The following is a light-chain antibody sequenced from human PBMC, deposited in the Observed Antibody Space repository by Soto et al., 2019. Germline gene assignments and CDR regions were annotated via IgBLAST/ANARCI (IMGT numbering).Light chain of an antibody. Sequence: QSVLTQPASVSGTPGQSITVSCTGSNSDVGIYDFVPWYQHHPGRAPKLIVSEVSHRPSGVSNRFSGSKSGNTASLTIFGLQSEDEADYYCISYTSDDVRYVFGTGTKVTVL. CDR1: NSDVGIYDF. CDR2: EVS. J-gene: IGLJ1*01. V-gene: IGLV2-14*01. CDR3: ISYTSDDVRYV.